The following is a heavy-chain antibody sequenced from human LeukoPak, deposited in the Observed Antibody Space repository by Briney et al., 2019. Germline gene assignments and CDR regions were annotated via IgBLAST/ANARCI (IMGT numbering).Heavy chain of an antibody. D-gene: IGHD3-10*01. CDR2: IKEDGSEQ. V-gene: IGHV3-7*01. CDR3: ARANIITTVQGQRWAFDI. Sequence: HAGGSLRLSCAASGFTVSSKYMNWVRQAPGKGLEWVANIKEDGSEQKYVDSVKGRFTIFRDNAKNSLHLQMNSLRAEDTAVYYCARANIITTVQGQRWAFDIWGQGTMVTVSS. J-gene: IGHJ3*02. CDR1: GFTVSSKY.